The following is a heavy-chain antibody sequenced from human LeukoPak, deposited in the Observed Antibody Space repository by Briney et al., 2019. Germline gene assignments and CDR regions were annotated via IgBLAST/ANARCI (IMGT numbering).Heavy chain of an antibody. V-gene: IGHV4-34*01. J-gene: IGHJ5*02. D-gene: IGHD6-13*01. Sequence: TSETLSLTCAVYGGSFSGYYWSWIRQPPGKGLEWIGEINHSGSTNYNPSLKSRVTISVDTSKNQFSLKLTSVTAADTAVYFCARAVTSSSSWYKWVNWFDPWGQGILVTVSS. CDR3: ARAVTSSSSWYKWVNWFDP. CDR1: GGSFSGYY. CDR2: INHSGST.